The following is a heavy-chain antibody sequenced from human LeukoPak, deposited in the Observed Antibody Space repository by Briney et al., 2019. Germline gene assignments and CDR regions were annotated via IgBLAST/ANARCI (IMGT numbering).Heavy chain of an antibody. CDR2: IYHSGST. V-gene: IGHV4-38-2*02. D-gene: IGHD6-13*01. CDR1: GSSISSAYF. CDR3: ARGSWSYYYMDV. Sequence: PSETLSLTCTVSGSSISSAYFWGWLRQPPGKGLEWIGNIYHSGSTFYNPSLKSRVTISVDTSNNQFSLKLSSVTAADTAVYDCARGSWSYYYMDVWGKGTTVTISS. J-gene: IGHJ6*03.